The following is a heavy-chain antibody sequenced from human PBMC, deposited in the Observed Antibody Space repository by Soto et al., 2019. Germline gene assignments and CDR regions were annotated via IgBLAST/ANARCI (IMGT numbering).Heavy chain of an antibody. CDR1: GYSFTSYW. CDR3: ARHSYVLLWFGESKPPSGYDFGYYGMDV. CDR2: IYPGDSDT. J-gene: IGHJ6*02. D-gene: IGHD3-10*01. V-gene: IGHV5-51*01. Sequence: PGESLKISCKGSGYSFTSYWIGWVRQMPGKGLEWMGIIYPGDSDTRYSPSFQGQVTISADKPISTAYLQWSSLKASDTAMYYCARHSYVLLWFGESKPPSGYDFGYYGMDVWXQGTTVTVSS.